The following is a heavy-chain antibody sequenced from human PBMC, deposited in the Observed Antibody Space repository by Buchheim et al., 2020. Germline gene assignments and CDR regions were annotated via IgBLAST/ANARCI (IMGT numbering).Heavy chain of an antibody. CDR2: IYYSGST. Sequence: QLQLQESGPGLVKPSETLSLTCTVSGGSISSSSYYWGWIRQPPGKGLEWIGSIYYSGSTYYNPSLKSRVTISVDTSKNQFSLKLSSVTAADTAVYYCARHSYSVYYDSSGWEYFDYWGQGTL. V-gene: IGHV4-39*01. CDR3: ARHSYSVYYDSSGWEYFDY. CDR1: GGSISSSSYY. D-gene: IGHD3-22*01. J-gene: IGHJ4*02.